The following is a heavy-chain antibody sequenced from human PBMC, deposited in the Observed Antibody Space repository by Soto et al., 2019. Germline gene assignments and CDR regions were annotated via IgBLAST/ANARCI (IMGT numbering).Heavy chain of an antibody. CDR1: GFGVTESETY. Sequence: EVQMVESGGGLIQPGGSLKLSCAVSGFGVTESETYVSWIRQAPGKGLEWVAAFYRGGRRNYAASVKGRFVISRDKSENSVFLQLNLVRVEDTAVYYCAREVVVGATEKFDRWGHGTMVIVSP. V-gene: IGHV3-53*03. J-gene: IGHJ5*02. CDR2: FYRGGRR. D-gene: IGHD2-21*01. CDR3: AREVVVGATEKFDR.